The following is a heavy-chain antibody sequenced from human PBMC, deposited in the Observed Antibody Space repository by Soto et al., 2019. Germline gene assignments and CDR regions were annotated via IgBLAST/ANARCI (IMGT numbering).Heavy chain of an antibody. D-gene: IGHD6-6*01. CDR1: GGSISSYY. CDR2: IYYSGST. V-gene: IGHV4-59*08. Sequence: SETLSLTCTVSGGSISSYYWSWIRQPPGKGLEWIGCIYYSGSTNYNPSLKSRVTISVDTSKNQFSLKLSSVTAADTAVYYCARHRSGSSSRDFDYWGQGTLVTVSS. J-gene: IGHJ4*02. CDR3: ARHRSGSSSRDFDY.